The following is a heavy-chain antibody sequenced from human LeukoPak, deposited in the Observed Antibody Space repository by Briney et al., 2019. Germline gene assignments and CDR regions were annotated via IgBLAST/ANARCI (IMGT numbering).Heavy chain of an antibody. CDR1: GFTFSDYY. J-gene: IGHJ6*02. V-gene: IGHV3-11*01. CDR2: ISSSGSTI. Sequence: GGSLRLSCAASGFTFSDYYMSWIRQAPGKGLEGVSYISSSGSTIYYADSVKGRFTISRDNPKNSLYLQMNSLRAEDTAVYYCARAPRGYDFWSGYYKNYYYYGMDVWGQGTTVTVSS. D-gene: IGHD3-3*01. CDR3: ARAPRGYDFWSGYYKNYYYYGMDV.